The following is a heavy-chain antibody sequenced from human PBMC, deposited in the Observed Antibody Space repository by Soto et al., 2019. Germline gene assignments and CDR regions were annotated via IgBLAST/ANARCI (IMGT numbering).Heavy chain of an antibody. D-gene: IGHD2-2*01. J-gene: IGHJ4*02. Sequence: QITLKESGPTLVKPTQTLTLTCTFSGFSLTSGGVGVGWIRQPPGKAPEWLALIYGDDDKRFKPSLKNRLSITRDNSRNEVVLKVTNMAPVDTATLFWAHKHADTWLFDYWGQGILVTVAS. CDR3: AHKHADTWLFDY. CDR2: IYGDDDK. CDR1: GFSLTSGGVG. V-gene: IGHV2-5*02.